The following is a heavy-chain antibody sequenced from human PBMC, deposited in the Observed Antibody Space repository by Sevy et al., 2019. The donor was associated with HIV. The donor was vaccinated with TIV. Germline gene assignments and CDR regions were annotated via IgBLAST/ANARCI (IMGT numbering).Heavy chain of an antibody. CDR2: IYPGDSDT. D-gene: IGHD1-1*01. CDR3: ARQGGGQLEQRGRNWFDP. CDR1: GYSFTSYW. J-gene: IGHJ5*02. V-gene: IGHV5-51*01. Sequence: GESLKISCKSSGYSFTSYWIGWVRQMPGKGLAWMGIIYPGDSDTRYSPSFQGQVTNSADKSISTAYLQWSSLNASDTAMYCCARQGGGQLEQRGRNWFDPWGQGTLVTVSS.